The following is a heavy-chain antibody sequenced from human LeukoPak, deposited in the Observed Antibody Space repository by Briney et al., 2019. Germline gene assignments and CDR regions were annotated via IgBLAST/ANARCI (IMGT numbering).Heavy chain of an antibody. CDR1: GFTFSSYW. J-gene: IGHJ4*02. CDR2: IKQDGSEK. V-gene: IGHV3-7*01. D-gene: IGHD3-16*01. CDR3: ARDQGDPRFVDY. Sequence: PGGSLRLSCAASGFTFSSYWMSWVRQAPGKGLEWVASIKQDGSEKYYVDSVKGRFTISRDNAKNSLYLQMNSLRAEDTAVYFCARDQGDPRFVDYWGQGTLVTVSS.